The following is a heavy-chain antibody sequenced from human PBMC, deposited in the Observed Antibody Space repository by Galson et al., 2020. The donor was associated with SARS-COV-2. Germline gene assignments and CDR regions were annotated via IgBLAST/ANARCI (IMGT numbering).Heavy chain of an antibody. Sequence: GGSLRLSCAAFDFTFFTYTMSWVRQAPGKGLEWVSAIGPGGRTTHYADSVKGRFTISRDNSKNTLYLQMNSLRAEDTAVYYCAKDRGYYSGIDAFDIWGQGTMVTVSS. J-gene: IGHJ3*02. CDR3: AKDRGYYSGIDAFDI. CDR1: DFTFFTYT. CDR2: IGPGGRTT. V-gene: IGHV3-23*01. D-gene: IGHD3-22*01.